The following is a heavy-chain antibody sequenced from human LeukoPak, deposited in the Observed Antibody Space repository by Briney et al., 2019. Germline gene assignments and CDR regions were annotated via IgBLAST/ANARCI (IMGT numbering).Heavy chain of an antibody. D-gene: IGHD2-15*01. V-gene: IGHV3-21*01. CDR2: ISSSYI. CDR3: ARVPGDCSGGSCYLGYYYGMDV. Sequence: PGGSLRLSCAASGFTFSSYSMNWVRQAPGKGLEWISSISSSYIYYADSVKGQFTISRDNAKDSLYLQMNSLRAEDTAVYYCARVPGDCSGGSCYLGYYYGMDVWGQGTTVTVSS. CDR1: GFTFSSYS. J-gene: IGHJ6*02.